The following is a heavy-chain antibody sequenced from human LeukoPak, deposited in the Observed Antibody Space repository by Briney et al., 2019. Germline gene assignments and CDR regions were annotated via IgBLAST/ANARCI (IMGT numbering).Heavy chain of an antibody. J-gene: IGHJ4*02. D-gene: IGHD6-19*01. V-gene: IGHV1-18*01. Sequence: ASVKVSCKASGYTFTSYGISWVRQAPGQGLEWMGWISAYNGNTNYAQKLQGRVTMTTDTSTSTAYMELRSLRAEDTALYYCAKEGSGWYYFDYWGQGTLVTVSS. CDR3: AKEGSGWYYFDY. CDR1: GYTFTSYG. CDR2: ISAYNGNT.